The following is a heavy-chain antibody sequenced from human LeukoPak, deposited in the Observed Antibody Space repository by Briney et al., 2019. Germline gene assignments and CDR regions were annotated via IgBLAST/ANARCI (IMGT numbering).Heavy chain of an antibody. Sequence: PGGSLRLSCAASGFTFSASAMNWVRQAPGKGLEWVSAISGSGGSTYYADSVKGRFTISRDNSKNTLYLQMNSLRAEDTAVYYCAKDPSSGWSYFDYWGQGTLVTVSS. CDR1: GFTFSASA. D-gene: IGHD6-19*01. J-gene: IGHJ4*02. V-gene: IGHV3-23*01. CDR2: ISGSGGST. CDR3: AKDPSSGWSYFDY.